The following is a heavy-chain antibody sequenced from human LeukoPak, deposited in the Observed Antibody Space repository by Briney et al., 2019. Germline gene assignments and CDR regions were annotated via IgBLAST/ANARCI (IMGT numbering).Heavy chain of an antibody. Sequence: GGSLRLSCAASGFTFSSYSMNWVCQAPGKGLEWVSSISSSSSYIYYADSVKGRFTISRDNSKNTLYLQMNSLRAEDTAVYYCAKDGDVLLWFGDLWFDYWGQGTTVTVSS. CDR1: GFTFSSYS. CDR2: ISSSSSYI. J-gene: IGHJ4*03. CDR3: AKDGDVLLWFGDLWFDY. V-gene: IGHV3-21*04. D-gene: IGHD3-10*01.